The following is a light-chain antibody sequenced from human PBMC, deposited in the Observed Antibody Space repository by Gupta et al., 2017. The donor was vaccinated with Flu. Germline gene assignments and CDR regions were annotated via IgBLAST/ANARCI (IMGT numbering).Light chain of an antibody. CDR3: QTAGTGSHGV. CDR2: LKSDGRH. CDR1: RETSSSA. V-gene: IGLV4-69*01. J-gene: IGLJ7*01. Sequence: KLTCTLSRETSSSAMAWHDQQPEKVPRDTMKLKSDGRHSRGDGIPVRFSGSSSGAARSLTISRRQEEEAADYYDQTAGTGSHGVFGGGTKLTVL.